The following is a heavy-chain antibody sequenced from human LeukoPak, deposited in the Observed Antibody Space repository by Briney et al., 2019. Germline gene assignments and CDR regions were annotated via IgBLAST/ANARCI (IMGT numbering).Heavy chain of an antibody. V-gene: IGHV1-8*02. D-gene: IGHD3-10*02. CDR3: ARGVFYNWFDP. Sequence: APVKVSCKASGYTFTSYAMNWVRQAPGQGLEWMGWMNPNSGNTGYAQKFQGRVTMTRNTSISTAYMELSSLRSEDTAVYYCARGVFYNWFDPWGQGTLVTVSS. CDR1: GYTFTSYA. J-gene: IGHJ5*02. CDR2: MNPNSGNT.